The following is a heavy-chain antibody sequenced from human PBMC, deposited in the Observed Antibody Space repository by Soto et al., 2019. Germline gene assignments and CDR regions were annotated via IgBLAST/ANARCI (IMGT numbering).Heavy chain of an antibody. J-gene: IGHJ4*02. CDR2: INPSGGST. CDR1: GYTFTSYY. Sequence: ASVKVSCKASGYTFTSYYMHWVRQAPGQGLEWMGIINPSGGSTSYAQKLQGRVTMTRDTSTSTVYMDLSSLSSEDTAVYYCARASSGYYSYFDYWGQGTLVTVSS. CDR3: ARASSGYYSYFDY. D-gene: IGHD3-22*01. V-gene: IGHV1-46*01.